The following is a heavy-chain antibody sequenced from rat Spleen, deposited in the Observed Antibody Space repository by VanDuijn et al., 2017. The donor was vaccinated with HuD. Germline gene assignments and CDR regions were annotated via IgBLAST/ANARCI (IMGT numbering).Heavy chain of an antibody. D-gene: IGHD1-6*01. CDR2: IIYDGSST. V-gene: IGHV5-17*01. CDR3: ARHYRYTTDYYYDYVMDA. Sequence: EVQLVESGGGLVQPGRSLKLSCAASGFTFSDYAMAWVRQAPKKGLEWVATIIYDGSSTYYRDSVKGRFTISRDNAKSTLYLQMDSLRSEDTATYYCARHYRYTTDYYYDYVMDAWGQGASVTVSS. J-gene: IGHJ4*01. CDR1: GFTFSDYA.